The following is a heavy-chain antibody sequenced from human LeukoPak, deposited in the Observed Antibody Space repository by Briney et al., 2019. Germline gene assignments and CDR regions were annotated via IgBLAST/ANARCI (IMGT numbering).Heavy chain of an antibody. CDR1: GGSISSSSYY. D-gene: IGHD6-19*01. J-gene: IGHJ4*02. CDR3: ASLGIAVAGKDY. CDR2: IYYSGST. Sequence: PSETLSLTCTVSGGSISSSSYYWGWIRPPPGKGLEWIGSIYYSGSTYYNPSLKSRVTISVDTSKNQFSLKLSSVTAADTAVYYCASLGIAVAGKDYWGQGTLVTVSS. V-gene: IGHV4-39*01.